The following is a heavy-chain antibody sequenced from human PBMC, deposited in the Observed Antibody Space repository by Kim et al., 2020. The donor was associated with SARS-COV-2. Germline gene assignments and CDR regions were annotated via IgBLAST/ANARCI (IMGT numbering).Heavy chain of an antibody. V-gene: IGHV3-23*02. CDR3: LKGGWGWIWDH. J-gene: IGHJ4*02. D-gene: IGHD2-2*03. CDR2: IDGSDGTT. Sequence: GGSLRLSCTTSGLTFTGHAMSWVRQAPGKGLEWVSSIDGSDGTTYYVDSEKGRLISPSDDYKSTQYLWKTFMRADAPAQYYCLKGGWGWIWDHWGQGA. CDR1: GLTFTGHA.